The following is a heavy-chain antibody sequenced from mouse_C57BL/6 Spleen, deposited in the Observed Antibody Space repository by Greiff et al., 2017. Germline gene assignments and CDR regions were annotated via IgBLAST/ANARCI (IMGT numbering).Heavy chain of an antibody. CDR2: IYPSDSET. D-gene: IGHD1-1*01. CDR1: GYTFTSYW. V-gene: IGHV1-61*01. J-gene: IGHJ1*03. CDR3: ARDYYGSSYEKYFDV. Sequence: VQLQQPGAELVRPGSSVKLSCKASGYTFTSYWMDWVKQRPGQGLEWIGNIYPSDSETHYNQKFKDKATLTVDKSSSTAYMQLSSLTSEDSAVYYCARDYYGSSYEKYFDVWGTGTTVTVSS.